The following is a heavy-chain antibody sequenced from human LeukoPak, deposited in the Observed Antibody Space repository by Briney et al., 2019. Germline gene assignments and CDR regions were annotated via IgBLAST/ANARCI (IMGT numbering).Heavy chain of an antibody. V-gene: IGHV3-30*18. CDR1: GFTFSSYG. Sequence: GGSLRLSCAASGFTFSSYGMHWVRQAPGKGLEWVAVISYDGSNKYYADSVKGRFTISRDNSKNTLYLQMNSLRAEDTAVYYCAKDVGIAAAGSYFGYWGQGTLVTVSS. CDR2: ISYDGSNK. J-gene: IGHJ4*02. CDR3: AKDVGIAAAGSYFGY. D-gene: IGHD6-13*01.